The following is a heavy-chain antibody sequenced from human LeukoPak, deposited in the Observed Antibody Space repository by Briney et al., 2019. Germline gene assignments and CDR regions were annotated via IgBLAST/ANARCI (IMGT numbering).Heavy chain of an antibody. Sequence: ASVKVSCKASGYTFTGYYMHWVRQAPGQGLEWTGRINPNCGSTNYAQKFQGRVTMTRDTSISTAYMELSSLRSDDTAVYYCARMRGGDPQYYYDSSGYGHWGQGTLVTVSS. J-gene: IGHJ4*02. CDR3: ARMRGGDPQYYYDSSGYGH. CDR1: GYTFTGYY. D-gene: IGHD3-22*01. V-gene: IGHV1-2*06. CDR2: INPNCGST.